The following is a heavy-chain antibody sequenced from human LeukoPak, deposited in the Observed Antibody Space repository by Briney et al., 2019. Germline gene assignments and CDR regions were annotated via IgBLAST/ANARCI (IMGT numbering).Heavy chain of an antibody. V-gene: IGHV3-7*01. CDR1: GFTFSSYW. J-gene: IGHJ4*02. CDR2: IKQDGSEK. Sequence: PGGSLRLSCAASGFTFSSYWMSWVRQAPGKGLEWVANIKQDGSEKYYVDSVKGRLTISRDNAKNSLYLQMNSLRAEDTAVYYCARILRGYSYYFDYWGQGTLVTVSS. D-gene: IGHD3-22*01. CDR3: ARILRGYSYYFDY.